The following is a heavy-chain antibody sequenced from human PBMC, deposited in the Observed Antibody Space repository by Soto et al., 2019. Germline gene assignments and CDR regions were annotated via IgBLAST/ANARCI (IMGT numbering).Heavy chain of an antibody. CDR2: IYHSGST. CDR3: ARVLQGTKKNRPLDY. CDR1: SGSISSSNW. Sequence: SETLSLTCAVSSGSISSSNWWSWVRQPPGKGLEWIGEIYHSGSTNYNPSLKSRVTISVDKSKNQFSLKLSSVTAADTAVYYCARVLQGTKKNRPLDYWGQGTLVTVSS. J-gene: IGHJ4*02. D-gene: IGHD2-8*01. V-gene: IGHV4-4*02.